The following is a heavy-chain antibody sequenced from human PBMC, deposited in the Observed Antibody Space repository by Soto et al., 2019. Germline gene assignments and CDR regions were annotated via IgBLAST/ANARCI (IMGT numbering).Heavy chain of an antibody. J-gene: IGHJ6*03. CDR1: GYTFTSYG. D-gene: IGHD3-10*01. Sequence: GASVKVSCKASGYTFTSYGISWVRQAPGQGLEWMGWISAYNGNTNYAQKFQGRVTMTRNTSISTAYMELSSLRSEDTAVYYCARGRSEYYGSGSYRDYYYYMDVWGKGTTVTVSS. CDR3: ARGRSEYYGSGSYRDYYYYMDV. CDR2: ISAYNGNT. V-gene: IGHV1-18*01.